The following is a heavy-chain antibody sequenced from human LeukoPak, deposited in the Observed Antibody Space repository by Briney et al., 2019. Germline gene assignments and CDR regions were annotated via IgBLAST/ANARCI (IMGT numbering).Heavy chain of an antibody. J-gene: IGHJ2*01. CDR3: ARDPLGNSWYFDL. V-gene: IGHV4-4*07. Sequence: SETLSLTCTVSGGSISSYYWSWIRQTAGEGLEWIGRFYTSGSASYNPSLKSRVSLSVDTSKNQFSLKLSSVTAADTAVYYCARDPLGNSWYFDLWGRGALVTVSS. CDR2: FYTSGSA. D-gene: IGHD4-23*01. CDR1: GGSISSYY.